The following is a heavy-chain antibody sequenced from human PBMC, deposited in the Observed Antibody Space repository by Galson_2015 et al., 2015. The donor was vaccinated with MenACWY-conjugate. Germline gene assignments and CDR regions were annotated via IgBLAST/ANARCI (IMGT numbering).Heavy chain of an antibody. CDR3: ARMHIVLDATDAFDI. V-gene: IGHV2-5*02. J-gene: IGHJ3*02. CDR1: GFSLSTSRVG. D-gene: IGHD3-22*01. Sequence: ALVKPTQTLTLTCTFSGFSLSTSRVGVGWIRQPPGQALEWLSLIYWDDDKRYSPSLKSRLTITKDTSTNQVVLTMTNVDPVDTATYYCARMHIVLDATDAFDIWGQGTMVTVSS. CDR2: IYWDDDK.